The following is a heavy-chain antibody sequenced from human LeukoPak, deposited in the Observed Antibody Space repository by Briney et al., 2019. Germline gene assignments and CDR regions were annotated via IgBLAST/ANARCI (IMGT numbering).Heavy chain of an antibody. J-gene: IGHJ4*02. CDR2: ISYDGSNK. CDR1: GFTFSNYG. D-gene: IGHD6-19*01. CDR3: ARGVAVPND. Sequence: GGSLRLSCAASGFTFSNYGMHWVRQAPGKGLEWVAVISYDGSNKYYADSVKGRFTISRDNAKNTLFLQMNSLRAEDTAVYYCARGVAVPNDWGQGTLVTVSS. V-gene: IGHV3-30*03.